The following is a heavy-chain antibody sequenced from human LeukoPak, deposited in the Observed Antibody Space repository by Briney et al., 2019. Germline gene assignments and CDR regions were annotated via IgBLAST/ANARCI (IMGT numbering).Heavy chain of an antibody. CDR2: ISAYNGNT. CDR1: GYTFTSYG. CDR3: ARDKDIVLVVCALPQYNWFDP. Sequence: ASVKVSCKASGYTFTSYGISWVRQAPGQGLEWMGWISAYNGNTNYAQKLQGRVTMTTDTSTSTAYMELRSLRSDDTAVYYCARDKDIVLVVCALPQYNWFDPWGQGTLVTVSS. J-gene: IGHJ5*02. V-gene: IGHV1-18*01. D-gene: IGHD2-8*02.